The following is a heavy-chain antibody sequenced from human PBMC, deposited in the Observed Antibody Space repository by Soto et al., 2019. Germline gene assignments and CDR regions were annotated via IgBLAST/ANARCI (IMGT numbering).Heavy chain of an antibody. CDR1: GVTFSSYG. D-gene: IGHD6-19*01. V-gene: IGHV3-30*18. Sequence: GGSLRLSCAASGVTFSSYGMHWVRQAPGKGLEWVAVISYDGSNKYYADSVKGRFTISRDNSKNTLYLQMNSLRAEDTAVYYCAKESSSGSFDPWGQGTLVTVSS. CDR3: AKESSSGSFDP. J-gene: IGHJ5*02. CDR2: ISYDGSNK.